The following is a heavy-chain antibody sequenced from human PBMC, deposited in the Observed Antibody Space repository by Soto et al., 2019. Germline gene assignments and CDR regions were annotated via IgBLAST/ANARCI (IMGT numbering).Heavy chain of an antibody. CDR1: GGSFSGYY. CDR2: INYSGST. Sequence: QVQLQQWGAGLLKPSETLSLTCAVYGGSFSGYYWSWIRQPPGKGLEWIGEINYSGSTNYNPSLKSRVTISVDTSKNQFSLKLSSVTAADTAVYYCARTYYSSGWYRAEYFQHWGQGTLVTVSS. J-gene: IGHJ1*01. D-gene: IGHD6-19*01. V-gene: IGHV4-34*01. CDR3: ARTYYSSGWYRAEYFQH.